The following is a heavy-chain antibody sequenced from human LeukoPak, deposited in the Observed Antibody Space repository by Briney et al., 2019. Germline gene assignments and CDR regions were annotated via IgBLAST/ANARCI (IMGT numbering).Heavy chain of an antibody. J-gene: IGHJ4*02. D-gene: IGHD5-24*01. CDR3: TRVGYIDEGIDY. CDR2: IKQDGSKR. Sequence: GGSLRLSCVASGFPFSSYWMTWVRQAPGKGLEWVANIKQDGSKRSYVDSVKGRFAISRDNAKNSLYLQMNSLRAEDTAIYYCTRVGYIDEGIDYWGQGTLVTVSS. V-gene: IGHV3-7*04. CDR1: GFPFSSYW.